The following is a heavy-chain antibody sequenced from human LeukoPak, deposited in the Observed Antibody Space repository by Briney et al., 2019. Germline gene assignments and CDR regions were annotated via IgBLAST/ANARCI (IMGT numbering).Heavy chain of an antibody. J-gene: IGHJ4*02. V-gene: IGHV3-23*01. CDR2: ISGSGGST. D-gene: IGHD2-2*01. CDR1: GFTFSSYA. CDR3: AKDPRIVVVPAAGDGYFDY. Sequence: GGSLRLSCAASGFTFSSYAMSWVRQAPGKGLEWVSAISGSGGSTYYADSVKGRFTISRDNSKNTLYLQMNSLRAEDTAVYHCAKDPRIVVVPAAGDGYFDYWAREPWSPSPQ.